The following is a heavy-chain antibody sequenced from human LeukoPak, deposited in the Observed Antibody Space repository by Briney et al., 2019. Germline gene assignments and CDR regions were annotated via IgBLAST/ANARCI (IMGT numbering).Heavy chain of an antibody. CDR1: GFTFSNYW. D-gene: IGHD4-23*01. V-gene: IGHV3-74*01. Sequence: GGSLRLSCAASGFTFSNYWMHWVRQAPGKGLVWVSRINSDGSSTSYADSVKGRFAISRDNAKNTLYLQMNSLRAEDTAVYYCAREYGGSLLIFEYWGQGTLVTVSS. CDR2: INSDGSST. CDR3: AREYGGSLLIFEY. J-gene: IGHJ4*02.